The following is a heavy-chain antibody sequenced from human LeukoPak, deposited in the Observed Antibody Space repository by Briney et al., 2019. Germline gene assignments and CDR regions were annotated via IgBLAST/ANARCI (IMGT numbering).Heavy chain of an antibody. CDR3: ARSITMIEEDY. CDR2: ISSSGSTI. J-gene: IGHJ4*02. Sequence: PGGSLRLSCAASGFTFSSYEMNWVRQAPGKGLEWVSYISSSGSTIYYADSVKGRFTISRDNAKNSLYLQMNSLRAEDTAVYYCARSITMIEEDYWGQGTLVTVSP. D-gene: IGHD3-22*01. CDR1: GFTFSSYE. V-gene: IGHV3-48*03.